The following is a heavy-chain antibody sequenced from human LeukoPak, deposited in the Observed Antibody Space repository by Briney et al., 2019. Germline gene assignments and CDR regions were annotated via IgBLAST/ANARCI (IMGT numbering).Heavy chain of an antibody. CDR2: IYYSGST. CDR3: ARQPIEEQPPDY. V-gene: IGHV4-39*01. D-gene: IGHD6-13*01. J-gene: IGHJ4*02. CDR1: GGSISSSSYY. Sequence: SETLSLTCTVSGGSISSSSYYWGWIRQPPGKGLEWIGSIYYSGSTYYNPSLKSRVTISVDTSKNQFSLKLRSVTAADTAVYYCARQPIEEQPPDYWGQGTLVTVSS.